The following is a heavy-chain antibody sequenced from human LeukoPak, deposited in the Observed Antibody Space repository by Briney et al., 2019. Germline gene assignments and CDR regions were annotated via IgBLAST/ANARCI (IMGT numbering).Heavy chain of an antibody. Sequence: AGGSLRLSCAASGFTFSTHGMHWVRQAPGKGLEWVAFIRYDGINKYYADSVKGRFTISRDNSKNTLFLQMNSLRAGDTAVYYCAKDSRRVSTVTAMVTKTRTFLDYWGQGTLGTVSS. D-gene: IGHD5-18*01. J-gene: IGHJ4*02. CDR3: AKDSRRVSTVTAMVTKTRTFLDY. V-gene: IGHV3-30*02. CDR1: GFTFSTHG. CDR2: IRYDGINK.